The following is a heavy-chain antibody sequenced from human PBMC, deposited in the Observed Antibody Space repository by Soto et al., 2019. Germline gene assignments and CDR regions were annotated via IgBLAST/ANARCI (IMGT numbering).Heavy chain of an antibody. CDR2: ISGSGGST. J-gene: IGHJ4*02. V-gene: IGHV3-23*01. Sequence: PGGSLRLSCAASGFTFSSYAMSRVRQAPGKGLEWVSAISGSGGSTYYADSVKGRFTISRDNSKNTLYLQMNSLRAEDTAVYYCAKVGVVVVGARFNYWGQGTLVTVSS. CDR3: AKVGVVVVGARFNY. D-gene: IGHD2-15*01. CDR1: GFTFSSYA.